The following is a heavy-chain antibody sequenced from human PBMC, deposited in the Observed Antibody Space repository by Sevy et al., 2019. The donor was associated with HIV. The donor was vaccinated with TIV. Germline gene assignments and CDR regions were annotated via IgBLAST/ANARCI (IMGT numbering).Heavy chain of an antibody. V-gene: IGHV3-23*01. D-gene: IGHD5-18*01. J-gene: IGHJ6*02. Sequence: GGSLRLSCAASGFTFSSYAMSWVRQAPGKGLEWVSAISGSGASTYYADSVKGRFTISRDNSKNTLYLQMNSLRAEDTAVYYSVLMDTAIYRGYYYYGMDVWGQGTTVTVSS. CDR2: ISGSGAST. CDR3: VLMDTAIYRGYYYYGMDV. CDR1: GFTFSSYA.